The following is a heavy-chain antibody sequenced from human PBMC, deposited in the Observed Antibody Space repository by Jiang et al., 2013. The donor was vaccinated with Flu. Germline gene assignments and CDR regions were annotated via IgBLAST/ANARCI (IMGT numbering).Heavy chain of an antibody. Sequence: AASGFTVNTNYMNWVRQAPGKGLEWVSVINPGDTTVYADSVKGRFTISRDTSLNTVYLQMISLRGEDTAVYFCAKGTPRYGGRTLDSWGQGTLVTVSS. D-gene: IGHD3-16*02. CDR1: GFTVNTNY. CDR3: AKGTPRYGGRTLDS. CDR2: INPGDTT. V-gene: IGHV3-66*01. J-gene: IGHJ5*01.